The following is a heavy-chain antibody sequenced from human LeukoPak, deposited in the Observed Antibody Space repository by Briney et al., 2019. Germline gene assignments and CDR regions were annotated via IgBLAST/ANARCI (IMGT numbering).Heavy chain of an antibody. V-gene: IGHV4-34*01. J-gene: IGHJ6*02. D-gene: IGHD6-19*01. CDR1: GGSFSGYY. CDR2: INHSGST. Sequence: SETLSLTCAVYGGSFSGYYWSWIRQPPGKGLEWIGEINHSGSTNYNPSLKSRVTISVDTSKNQFSLKLSSVTAADTAVYYCARVRGWYLYYYYYGMDVWGQGTTVTVSS. CDR3: ARVRGWYLYYYYYGMDV.